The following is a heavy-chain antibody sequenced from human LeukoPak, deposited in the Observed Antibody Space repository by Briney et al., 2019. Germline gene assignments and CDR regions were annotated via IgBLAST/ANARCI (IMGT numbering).Heavy chain of an antibody. V-gene: IGHV4-59*08. Sequence: PSETLSLTCTVSGGSISSYYWSWIRQPPGKGLEWIGYLYHSGTPRYNPSLKSRVTISADTSKNRFFLNLTSTTAADTAVYYCARRRGWKQQLVYFDYWGQGTLATVSS. D-gene: IGHD6-13*01. J-gene: IGHJ4*02. CDR3: ARRRGWKQQLVYFDY. CDR1: GGSISSYY. CDR2: LYHSGTP.